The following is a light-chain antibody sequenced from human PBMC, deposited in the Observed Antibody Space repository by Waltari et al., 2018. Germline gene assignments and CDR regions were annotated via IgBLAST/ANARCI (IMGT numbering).Light chain of an antibody. CDR2: EGT. CDR3: CSYAGSTTFLYV. V-gene: IGLV2-23*01. CDR1: SNDLGTYNL. J-gene: IGLJ1*01. Sequence: QSALTQPASVSGSPGPSITISCTGSSNDLGTYNLVSWYQQHPGKAPKLMIYEGTERPSGVSNRFSGSKSGNTASLTISGLQAEDEADYYCCSYAGSTTFLYVFGTGTKVTVL.